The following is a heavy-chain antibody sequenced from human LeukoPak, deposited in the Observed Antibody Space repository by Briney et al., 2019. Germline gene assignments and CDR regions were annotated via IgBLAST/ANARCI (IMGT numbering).Heavy chain of an antibody. V-gene: IGHV4-59*01. CDR1: GGSISSYY. D-gene: IGHD3-9*01. CDR3: ARVDILTGYYLDY. CDR2: IYYSEST. J-gene: IGHJ4*02. Sequence: SETLSLTCTVSGGSISSYYWSWIRQPPGKGLEWIGYIYYSESTNYNPSLKSRVTISVDTSKNQFSLTLSSVTAADTAVYYCARVDILTGYYLDYWGQGTLVTVSS.